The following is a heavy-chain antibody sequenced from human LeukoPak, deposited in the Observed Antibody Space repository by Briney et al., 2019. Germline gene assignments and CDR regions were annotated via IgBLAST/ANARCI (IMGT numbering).Heavy chain of an antibody. CDR2: ISAYSGNT. V-gene: IGHV1-18*01. Sequence: ASVKVSCKASGGTFSSYAISWARQVPGQGLEWMGWISAYSGNTNYAQKFQDRVTLTIDTSTSTAYMELRSLRSDDTALFYCARDRIASGMDYWGQGTLVTVSS. CDR1: GGTFSSYA. D-gene: IGHD6-13*01. J-gene: IGHJ4*02. CDR3: ARDRIASGMDY.